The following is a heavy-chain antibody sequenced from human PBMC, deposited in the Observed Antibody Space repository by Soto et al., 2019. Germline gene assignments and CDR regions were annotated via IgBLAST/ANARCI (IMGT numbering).Heavy chain of an antibody. CDR2: ISGSGGST. J-gene: IGHJ6*02. CDR3: AKEPLRFLEWSLPYYYYGMDV. CDR1: GFTFGSYA. D-gene: IGHD3-3*01. V-gene: IGHV3-23*01. Sequence: PGGSLILSCAASGFTFGSYAMSWVRQAPGKGLEWVSAISGSGGSTYYADSVKGRFTISRDNSKNTLYLQMNSLRAEDTAVYYCAKEPLRFLEWSLPYYYYGMDVWGQGTTVTVSS.